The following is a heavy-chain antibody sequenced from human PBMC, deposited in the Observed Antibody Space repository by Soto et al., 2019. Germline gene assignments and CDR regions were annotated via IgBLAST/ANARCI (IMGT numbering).Heavy chain of an antibody. CDR1: GGSISSYY. CDR2: IYYTGST. D-gene: IGHD1-1*01. V-gene: IGHV4-59*01. J-gene: IGHJ4*02. CDR3: ARVTTLVTGFDY. Sequence: LSLTCTVSGGSISSYYWGWIRQPPGKGLEWTGCIYYTGSTNYSPSLKSRVTISVDTSKNQFSLKLSSVTAANTAVYYCARVTTLVTGFDYWGQGTLVTVSS.